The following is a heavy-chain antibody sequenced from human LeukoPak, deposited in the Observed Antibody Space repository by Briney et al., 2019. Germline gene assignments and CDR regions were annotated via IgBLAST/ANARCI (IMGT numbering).Heavy chain of an antibody. CDR3: ARALWFGESYYYYMDV. V-gene: IGHV4-34*01. D-gene: IGHD3-10*01. CDR1: GGSFSGYY. Sequence: KASETLSLTCAVYGGSFSGYYWSWIRQPPGKGLEWIGEINHSGSTNYNPSLKSRVTISVDTSKNQFSLKLSSVTAADTAVYYCARALWFGESYYYYMDVWGKGTTVTVSS. CDR2: INHSGST. J-gene: IGHJ6*03.